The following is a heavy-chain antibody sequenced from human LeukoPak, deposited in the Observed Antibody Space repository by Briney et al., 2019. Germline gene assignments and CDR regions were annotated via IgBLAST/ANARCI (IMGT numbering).Heavy chain of an antibody. CDR3: ARGVERIFGVVNWFDP. CDR1: GGSIGSDDYY. Sequence: SETLSLTCTVSGGSIGSDDYYWSWIRQPPGKGLEWIGCIYYSGSTYYNPSLKSRVTISVDTSKNQFSLKLNSVTAADTAVYYCARGVERIFGVVNWFDPWGQGTPVTVSS. D-gene: IGHD3-3*01. CDR2: IYYSGST. J-gene: IGHJ5*02. V-gene: IGHV4-30-4*01.